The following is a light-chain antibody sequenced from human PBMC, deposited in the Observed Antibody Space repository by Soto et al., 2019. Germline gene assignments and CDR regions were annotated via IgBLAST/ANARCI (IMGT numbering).Light chain of an antibody. Sequence: QSALTQPASVSGSHGQSITISCTGTFSDVGSYNLVSWYQQHPGKAPKLMIYEDTKRPSGVSNRFSGSKSGYTASLTISGLQAEDEADYYCCSYAGSSTVVFGGGTKLTVL. J-gene: IGLJ2*01. CDR1: FSDVGSYNL. V-gene: IGLV2-23*01. CDR3: CSYAGSSTVV. CDR2: EDT.